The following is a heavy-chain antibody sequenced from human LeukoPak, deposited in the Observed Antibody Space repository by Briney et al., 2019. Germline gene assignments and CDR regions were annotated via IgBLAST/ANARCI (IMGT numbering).Heavy chain of an antibody. Sequence: GGSLRLSCAASGFTFSSYAMTWVRQAPGKGLEWVSGISGSGSSTYYADSVKGRFTLSRDYPKNTLYLQMNSLRAEDTAVYFCAKYSGSYYYPPNWDSWGQGTLVTVPS. D-gene: IGHD1-26*01. CDR2: ISGSGSST. CDR3: AKYSGSYYYPPNWDS. CDR1: GFTFSSYA. J-gene: IGHJ4*02. V-gene: IGHV3-23*01.